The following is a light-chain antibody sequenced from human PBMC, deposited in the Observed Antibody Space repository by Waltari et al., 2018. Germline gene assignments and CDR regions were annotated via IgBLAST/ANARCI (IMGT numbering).Light chain of an antibody. V-gene: IGLV2-8*01. CDR2: EVN. CDR1: SNDVAGYNY. J-gene: IGLJ1*01. CDR3: TSYAGINNLV. Sequence: QSALTQPPSASGSPGQSVTISCTGTSNDVAGYNYVSWYQQYPGKVPKLLIYEVNKRPSGVPDRCSGSKSGNTASLTVSGLQAEDEATYYCTSYAGINNLVFGTGTKFTVL.